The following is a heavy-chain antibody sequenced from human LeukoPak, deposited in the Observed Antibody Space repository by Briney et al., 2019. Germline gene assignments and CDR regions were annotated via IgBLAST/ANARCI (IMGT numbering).Heavy chain of an antibody. J-gene: IGHJ3*02. V-gene: IGHV3-48*04. CDR3: AREGLRYFDWLGDAFDI. CDR1: GFTFSSYS. CDR2: ISSSSSTI. D-gene: IGHD3-9*01. Sequence: GGSLRLSCAASGFTFSSYSMNWVRQAPGKGLEWVSYISSSSSTIYYADSVKGRFTISRDNAKNSLYLQMNSLRAEDTAVYYCAREGLRYFDWLGDAFDIWGQGTMVTVSS.